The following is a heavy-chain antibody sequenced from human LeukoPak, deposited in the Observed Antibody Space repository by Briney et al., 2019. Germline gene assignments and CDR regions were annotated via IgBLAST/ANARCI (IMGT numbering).Heavy chain of an antibody. D-gene: IGHD3-9*01. CDR2: INAGNGNT. CDR1: GYTFTSYA. Sequence: ASVKVSCKASGYTFTSYAMHWVRQAPGQRLEWMGWINAGNGNTKYSQKFQGRVTITRDTSASTAYMELSSLRSEDTAVYYCARMGDILTGYSEVEDYWGQGTLVTVSS. J-gene: IGHJ4*02. V-gene: IGHV1-3*01. CDR3: ARMGDILTGYSEVEDY.